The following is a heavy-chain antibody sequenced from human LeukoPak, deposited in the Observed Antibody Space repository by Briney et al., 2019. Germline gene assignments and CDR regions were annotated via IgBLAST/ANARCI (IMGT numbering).Heavy chain of an antibody. CDR1: GGSFSGYY. V-gene: IGHV4-34*01. CDR3: ARIPAGVHGKKVAPDRGPKKRGYFDL. D-gene: IGHD1-1*01. CDR2: INHSGST. J-gene: IGHJ2*01. Sequence: SETLSLTCAVYGGSFSGYYWSWIRQPPGRGLEWIGEINHSGSTNYNPSLKSRVTISVDTSKNQFSLKLSSVTAADTAVYYCARIPAGVHGKKVAPDRGPKKRGYFDLWGRGTLVTVSS.